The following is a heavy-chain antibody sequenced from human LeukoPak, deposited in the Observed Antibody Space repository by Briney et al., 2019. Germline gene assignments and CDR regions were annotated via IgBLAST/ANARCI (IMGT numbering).Heavy chain of an antibody. CDR1: GGSFNGYF. V-gene: IGHV4-34*01. D-gene: IGHD3-3*02. CDR2: IYHSGRA. Sequence: SETLSLTCVVYGGSFNGYFWYWIRQPPGKGLEWIGEIYHSGRANYYPSLKSRVTMSVDASQNQFSLKLTSLTAADTAVYYCARGTFPYYFDYWGQGTLVTVSS. J-gene: IGHJ4*02. CDR3: ARGTFPYYFDY.